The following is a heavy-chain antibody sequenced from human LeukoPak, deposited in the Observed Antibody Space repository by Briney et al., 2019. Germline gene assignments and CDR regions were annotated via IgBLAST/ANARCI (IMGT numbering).Heavy chain of an antibody. D-gene: IGHD3-22*01. Sequence: GGSLRLSCAASGFTFSSYWMSWVRQAPGKGLEWVANIKQDGSEKYYVDSVKGRFTISRDNVKNSLYLQMNSLRAEDTAVYYCGRASYYYDSSGPNDYWGQGTLVTVSS. V-gene: IGHV3-7*01. CDR3: GRASYYYDSSGPNDY. CDR1: GFTFSSYW. CDR2: IKQDGSEK. J-gene: IGHJ4*02.